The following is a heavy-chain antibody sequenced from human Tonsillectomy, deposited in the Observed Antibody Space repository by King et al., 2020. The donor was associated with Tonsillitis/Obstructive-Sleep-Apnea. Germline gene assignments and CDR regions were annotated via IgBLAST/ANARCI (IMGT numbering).Heavy chain of an antibody. Sequence: QQVQSGAEVKKPGASVKVSCKASGYTFTSYYMHWVRQAPGQGLEWMGIINPSGGSTSYAQKFQGRVTMTRDTSTSTVYMELSSLRSEDTAVYYCARASQTFYYYYYMDVWGKGTTVTVSS. CDR1: GYTFTSYY. D-gene: IGHD3-16*01. V-gene: IGHV1-46*01. CDR3: ARASQTFYYYYYMDV. CDR2: INPSGGST. J-gene: IGHJ6*03.